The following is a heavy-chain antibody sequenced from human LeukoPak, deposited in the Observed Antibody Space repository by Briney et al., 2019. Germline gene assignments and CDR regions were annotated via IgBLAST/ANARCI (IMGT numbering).Heavy chain of an antibody. J-gene: IGHJ4*02. CDR3: AKDYRKYQLLLLFDY. V-gene: IGHV3-30*02. Sequence: GGSLSLSCAASGFTFSRYGVHWVRGSPGKGLEGVTIAQYDGSNKYYADSVKARFNIPRENSKTTLYLQMNSLRAEDTAVYYCAKDYRKYQLLLLFDYWGQGNLVIVSS. CDR2: AQYDGSNK. D-gene: IGHD2-2*01. CDR1: GFTFSRYG.